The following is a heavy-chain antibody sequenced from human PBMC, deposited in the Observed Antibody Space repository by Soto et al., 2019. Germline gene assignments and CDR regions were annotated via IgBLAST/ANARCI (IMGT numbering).Heavy chain of an antibody. CDR1: AGTFSSYA. J-gene: IGHJ4*02. CDR2: IIPIFGTA. D-gene: IGHD4-17*01. Sequence: QVQLVQSGAEVTKPGSSVKVSCQASAGTFSSYAISWVRQAPGQGLEWMGGIIPIFGTANYAQKFQGRVTITADESTSTAYMELSSLRSEDTAVYYCAREYDYGHCFDYWGQGTLVTVSS. CDR3: AREYDYGHCFDY. V-gene: IGHV1-69*01.